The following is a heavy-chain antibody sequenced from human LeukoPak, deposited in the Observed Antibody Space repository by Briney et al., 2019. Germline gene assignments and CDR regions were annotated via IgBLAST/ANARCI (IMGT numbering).Heavy chain of an antibody. CDR2: INGYGSST. V-gene: IGHV3-74*01. Sequence: GGYLRRSCAASGFTFVSYWMHWVRQAPGKGLVWVSRINGYGSSTDFADSVKGRFTISRDNAKNTLYLQMNSLRAEDTAVYYCARDAPGNTALDYWGQGTLVTVSS. CDR3: ARDAPGNTALDY. J-gene: IGHJ4*02. CDR1: GFTFVSYW. D-gene: IGHD5-18*01.